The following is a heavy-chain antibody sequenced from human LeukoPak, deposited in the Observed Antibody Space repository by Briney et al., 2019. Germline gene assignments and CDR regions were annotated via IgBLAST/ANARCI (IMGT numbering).Heavy chain of an antibody. J-gene: IGHJ4*02. Sequence: PSETLSLTCTVSGYSISSGYYWGWIRQPPGKRLKRIGSIYHSGSTYYNPSLKSRVTISVDTSKNQFSLKLSSVTAADTAVYYCASYCSSTSCRFDYWGQGTLVTVS. CDR1: GYSISSGYY. V-gene: IGHV4-38-2*02. CDR2: IYHSGST. D-gene: IGHD2-2*01. CDR3: ASYCSSTSCRFDY.